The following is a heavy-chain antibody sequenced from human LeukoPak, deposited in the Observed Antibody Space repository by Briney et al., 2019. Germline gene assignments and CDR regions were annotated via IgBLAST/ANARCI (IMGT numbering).Heavy chain of an antibody. V-gene: IGHV4-61*01. Sequence: SETLSLTCTVSGCSVSSGSYYWSWIRQPPGKGLEWIGYIYYSGSTNYNPSLKSRVTISVGTSKNQFSLKLSSVTAADTAVYYCARYKGKANWFDPWGQGTLVTVSS. CDR1: GCSVSSGSYY. D-gene: IGHD1-1*01. CDR2: IYYSGST. J-gene: IGHJ5*02. CDR3: ARYKGKANWFDP.